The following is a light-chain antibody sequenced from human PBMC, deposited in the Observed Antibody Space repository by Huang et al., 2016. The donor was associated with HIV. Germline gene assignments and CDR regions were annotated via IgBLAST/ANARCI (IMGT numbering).Light chain of an antibody. V-gene: IGKV3-20*01. CDR3: QQYGSSPGT. Sequence: EIVLTQSPGTLSLSPGERATLSCRASQIVRSSDLGWYQQKPGQAPRLLIYGASSRATGIPDRFSGSGSGTDFSLTISRLEPEDFAVYYCQQYGSSPGTFGQGTKVEIK. CDR2: GAS. CDR1: QIVRSSD. J-gene: IGKJ1*01.